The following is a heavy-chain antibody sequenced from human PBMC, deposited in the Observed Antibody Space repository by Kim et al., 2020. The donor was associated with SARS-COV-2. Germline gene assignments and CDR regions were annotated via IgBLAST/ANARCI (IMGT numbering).Heavy chain of an antibody. CDR1: GYSFTGFH. V-gene: IGHV1-8*01. CDR3: TRGVTAGYDS. CDR2: MSPSSGDT. Sequence: ASVKVSCKTSGYSFTGFHINWVRQATGQGLEWMGWMSPSSGDTVYAQQFQGRVTMTRDTSITTAYLELSSLKSEDTAVYYCTRGVTAGYDSWGQGTLVTV. J-gene: IGHJ4*02. D-gene: IGHD6-25*01.